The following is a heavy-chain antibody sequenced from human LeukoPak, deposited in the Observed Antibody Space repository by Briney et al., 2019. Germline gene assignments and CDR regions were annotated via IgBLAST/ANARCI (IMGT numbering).Heavy chain of an antibody. Sequence: GGSLRLSCAASGFTFSLYSMHWVRQAPGKGLEWVSVIYSGGSTYYADSVKGRFTISRDNSKNTLYLQMNSLRAEDTAVYYCARKPAAAGDYLGQGTLVTVSS. CDR1: GFTFSLYS. CDR3: ARKPAAAGDY. D-gene: IGHD6-13*01. CDR2: IYSGGST. V-gene: IGHV3-53*01. J-gene: IGHJ4*02.